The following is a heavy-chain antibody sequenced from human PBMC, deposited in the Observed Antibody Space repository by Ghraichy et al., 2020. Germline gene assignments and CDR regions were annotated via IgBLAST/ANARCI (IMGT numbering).Heavy chain of an antibody. CDR3: AKGRSYCTNGACYASGALDV. V-gene: IGHV3-30-3*02. CDR2: ISYDGAIT. Sequence: AAISYDGAITYFADSVRGRFTISRDNSENTLSLQMNSLRAEDTAIYYCAKGRSYCTNGACYASGALDVWG. J-gene: IGHJ6*01. D-gene: IGHD2-8*01.